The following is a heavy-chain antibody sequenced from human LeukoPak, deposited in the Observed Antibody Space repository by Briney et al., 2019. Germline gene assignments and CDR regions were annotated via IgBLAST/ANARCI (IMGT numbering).Heavy chain of an antibody. D-gene: IGHD6-13*01. CDR3: VKDQGAAATDY. CDR2: ISSNGGST. J-gene: IGHJ4*02. V-gene: IGHV3-64D*06. Sequence: GGSLRLSCSASGFTFSSYAMHWARQAPGKGLEYVSAISSNGGSTYYADSVKGRFTISRDNSKNTLYLQMSSLRAEDTAVYYCVKDQGAAATDYWGQGTLVTVSS. CDR1: GFTFSSYA.